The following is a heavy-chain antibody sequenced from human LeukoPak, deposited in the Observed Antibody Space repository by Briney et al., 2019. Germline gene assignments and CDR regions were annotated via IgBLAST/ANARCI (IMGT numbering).Heavy chain of an antibody. J-gene: IGHJ4*02. D-gene: IGHD3-3*01. Sequence: GGSLRLSCAASGFTFSSYRMNWVRQAPGKGLEWVSSISSSSSYIYYADSVKGRFTISRDNAKNTLYLQMNSLRAEDTAVYYCARALHYDFWSGYYTGDYFDYWGQGTLVTVSS. CDR2: ISSSSSYI. V-gene: IGHV3-21*01. CDR3: ARALHYDFWSGYYTGDYFDY. CDR1: GFTFSSYR.